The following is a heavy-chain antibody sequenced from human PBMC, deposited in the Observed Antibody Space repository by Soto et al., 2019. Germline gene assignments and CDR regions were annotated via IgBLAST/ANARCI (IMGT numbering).Heavy chain of an antibody. D-gene: IGHD3-3*01. Sequence: VQLLESGGGVVQPGRSLRLSCAGSGFSFSNYGMHWVRQAPGKGLEWVALIWYDGSNKYYADSVKGRFTISRDNSKNTLYLQMSSLRNEDTAVYYCARDPRVETTLMAVFQGWGQGTLVTVSS. V-gene: IGHV3-33*01. J-gene: IGHJ1*01. CDR2: IWYDGSNK. CDR3: ARDPRVETTLMAVFQG. CDR1: GFSFSNYG.